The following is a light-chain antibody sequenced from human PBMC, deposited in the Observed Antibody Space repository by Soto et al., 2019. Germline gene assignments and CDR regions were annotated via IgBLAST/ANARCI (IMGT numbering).Light chain of an antibody. CDR3: PHYQHWRPWS. CDR2: DAS. Sequence: IVMTQSPTTLSVSPGERATLSCRASQSISRNLAWYQQKPVRAPRLLTYDASTRATGIPARFRSSGSGTDFTRTFSRLQSEAFAASYCPHYQHWRPWSFSPGTTLDIQ. V-gene: IGKV3-15*01. CDR1: QSISRN. J-gene: IGKJ2*01.